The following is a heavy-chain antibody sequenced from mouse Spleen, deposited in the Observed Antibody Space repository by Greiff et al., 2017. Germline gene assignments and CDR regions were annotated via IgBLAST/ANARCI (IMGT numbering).Heavy chain of an antibody. CDR2: INPNNGGT. J-gene: IGHJ2*01. Sequence: EVQLQQSGPELVKPGASVKISCKASGYTFTDYYMNWVKQSHGKSLEWIGDINPNNGGTSYNQKFKGKATLTVDKSSSTAYMELRSLTSEDSAVYYCARNYYDYRYYFDYWGQGTTLTVSS. CDR3: ARNYYDYRYYFDY. V-gene: IGHV1-26*01. D-gene: IGHD2-4*01. CDR1: GYTFTDYY.